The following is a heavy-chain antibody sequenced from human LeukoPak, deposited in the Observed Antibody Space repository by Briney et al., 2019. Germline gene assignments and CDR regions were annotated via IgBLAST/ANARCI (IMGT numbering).Heavy chain of an antibody. CDR2: IYYSGST. V-gene: IGHV4-30-4*01. CDR1: GGSISSGDYY. CDR3: ARDLQALVPAY. D-gene: IGHD3-16*01. Sequence: SQTLSLTCTVSGGSISSGDYYWSWIRQPPGKGLEWIGYIYYSGSTYYNPTLKSRVTISVDTSNNQFSLKLSTVTAADTAVYYCARDLQALVPAYWGQGTLVTVSS. J-gene: IGHJ4*02.